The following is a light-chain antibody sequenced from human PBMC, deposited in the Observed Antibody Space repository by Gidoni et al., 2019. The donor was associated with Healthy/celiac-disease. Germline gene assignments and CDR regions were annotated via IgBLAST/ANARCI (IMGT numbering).Light chain of an antibody. V-gene: IGKV3-11*01. Sequence: EIVWTQSPATLSLSPGERATLSCRASQSVSSYLAWYQQKPGQAPRLLIYDASNRATGIPARFSGSGSGTDFTLTISSLEPEDFAVYYCQQRSNWPLTFGEGPRWRSN. CDR3: QQRSNWPLT. CDR2: DAS. J-gene: IGKJ4*01. CDR1: QSVSSY.